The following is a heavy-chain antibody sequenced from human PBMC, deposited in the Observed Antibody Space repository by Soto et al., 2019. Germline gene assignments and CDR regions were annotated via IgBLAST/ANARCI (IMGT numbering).Heavy chain of an antibody. CDR2: TRNKANRYTT. CDR3: GRVGDYNFWSGPVY. J-gene: IGHJ4*02. CDR1: GFSFSDHY. V-gene: IGHV3-72*01. Sequence: PGGSLRLSCAASGFSFSDHYMDWVRQAPGKGLEWVARTRNKANRYTTEYAASVKGRFTISRDDSKNSLYLQMSSLQTEDTAVYYCGRVGDYNFWSGPVYWGQGTLVTVSS. D-gene: IGHD3-3*01.